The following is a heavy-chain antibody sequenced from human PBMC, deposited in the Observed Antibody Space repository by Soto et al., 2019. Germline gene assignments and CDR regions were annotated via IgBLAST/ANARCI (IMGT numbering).Heavy chain of an antibody. CDR1: GFTFSNAW. J-gene: IGHJ4*02. Sequence: PGGSLRLSCAASGFTFSNAWMNWVRQAPGKGLEWVGRIKSKTDGGTTDYAAPVKGRFTISRDDSKNTLYLQMNSLKTEDTAVYYCTTLYYDILTGEPAILRPPDYWGQGTLVTVSS. V-gene: IGHV3-15*07. D-gene: IGHD3-9*01. CDR3: TTLYYDILTGEPAILRPPDY. CDR2: IKSKTDGGTT.